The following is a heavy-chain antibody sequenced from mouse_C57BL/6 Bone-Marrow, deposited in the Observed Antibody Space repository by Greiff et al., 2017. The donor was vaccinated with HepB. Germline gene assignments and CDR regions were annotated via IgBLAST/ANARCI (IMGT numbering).Heavy chain of an antibody. Sequence: EVMLVESGGGLVKPGGSLKLSCAASGFTFSSYTMSWVRQTPEKRLEWVATISGGGGNTYYPDSVKGRFTISRDNAKNTLYLQMSSLRSEDTALYYCARPFTTFYAMDYWGQGTSVTVSS. D-gene: IGHD1-1*01. CDR3: ARPFTTFYAMDY. J-gene: IGHJ4*01. CDR2: ISGGGGNT. V-gene: IGHV5-9*01. CDR1: GFTFSSYT.